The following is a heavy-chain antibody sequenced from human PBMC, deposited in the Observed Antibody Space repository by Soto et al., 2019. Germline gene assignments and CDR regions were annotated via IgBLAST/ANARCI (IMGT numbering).Heavy chain of an antibody. D-gene: IGHD3-10*01. CDR2: ISGSGGST. Sequence: PGESLKISCAASGFTFSSYARSWVRQAPGKGLEWVSAISGSGGSTYYADSVKGRFTISRDNSKNTLYLQMSSLRAEDTAVYYCANVPGYSSGSYYYGMDVWGQGTTVTVSS. J-gene: IGHJ6*02. V-gene: IGHV3-23*01. CDR3: ANVPGYSSGSYYYGMDV. CDR1: GFTFSSYA.